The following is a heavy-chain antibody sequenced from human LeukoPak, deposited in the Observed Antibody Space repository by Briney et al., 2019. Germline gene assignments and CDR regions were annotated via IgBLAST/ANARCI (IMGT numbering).Heavy chain of an antibody. J-gene: IGHJ4*02. CDR2: IYYSGST. V-gene: IGHV4-39*07. CDR3: AREGGSGTYYNWVD. D-gene: IGHD3-10*01. CDR1: GDSVSSTNYY. Sequence: SETLSLTCTVSGDSVSSTNYYWDWIRQPPGKGLEWIGSIYYSGSTYYNPSLKSRVTISVDTSENQFSLKLSSVTAADTAVYYCAREGGSGTYYNWVDWGQGTLVTVSS.